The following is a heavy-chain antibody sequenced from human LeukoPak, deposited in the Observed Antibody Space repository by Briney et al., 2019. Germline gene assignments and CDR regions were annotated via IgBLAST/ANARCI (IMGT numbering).Heavy chain of an antibody. D-gene: IGHD5-18*01. CDR1: GYRFTELS. J-gene: IGHJ4*02. Sequence: ASVTVSCKVSGYRFTELSRHWVRQAPGKGLEWLGGFDLVHGDTIYAQKFQGRVTMTEDTSTDTSYMELSRLGSEDTAVYFCTAGRAYSLLDFWGQGTLVIVSS. V-gene: IGHV1-24*01. CDR2: FDLVHGDT. CDR3: TAGRAYSLLDF.